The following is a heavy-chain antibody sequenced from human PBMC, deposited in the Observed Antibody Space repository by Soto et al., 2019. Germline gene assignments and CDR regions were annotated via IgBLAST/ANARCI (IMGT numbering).Heavy chain of an antibody. CDR1: GYTLTNYG. J-gene: IGHJ4*02. Sequence: QVQLVQSGAEVKKPGASVRVSCRSSGYTLTNYGISWVRQAPGQGLEWMGWISAYNGNTNYAQKVQGRVTMTTDTSTSTVYMELRRLRSDDTAVYYCARVYCSGGSCYPDSDYWGQGTLVTVSS. CDR2: ISAYNGNT. D-gene: IGHD2-15*01. CDR3: ARVYCSGGSCYPDSDY. V-gene: IGHV1-18*01.